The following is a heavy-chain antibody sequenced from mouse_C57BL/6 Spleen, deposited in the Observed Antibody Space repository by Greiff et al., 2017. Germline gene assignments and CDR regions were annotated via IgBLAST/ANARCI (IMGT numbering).Heavy chain of an antibody. CDR1: GFTFSDYG. CDR3: ARTHYYGSSYVRAWFAY. D-gene: IGHD1-1*01. CDR2: ISSGSSTI. J-gene: IGHJ3*01. V-gene: IGHV5-17*01. Sequence: EVQRVESGGGLVKPGGSLKLSCAASGFTFSDYGMHWVRQAPEKGLEWFAYISSGSSTIYYADTVKGRFTISRDNAKNTLFLQMTSLRSEDTAMYYCARTHYYGSSYVRAWFAYWGQGTLVTVSA.